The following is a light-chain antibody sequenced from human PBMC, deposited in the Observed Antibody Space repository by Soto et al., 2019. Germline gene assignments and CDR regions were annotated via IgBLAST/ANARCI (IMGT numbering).Light chain of an antibody. V-gene: IGKV3-20*01. CDR1: QSVSSSY. J-gene: IGKJ2*01. CDR3: QQYGSSRPYT. Sequence: EIVLTQSPGTLSLSPGERATLSCRASQSVSSSYLAWYQQKPGQAPRLLIYGASSRATGIPDSLSGSGSGTDITRTINRLEPEDFAVYYCQQYGSSRPYTFGQGTKLEIK. CDR2: GAS.